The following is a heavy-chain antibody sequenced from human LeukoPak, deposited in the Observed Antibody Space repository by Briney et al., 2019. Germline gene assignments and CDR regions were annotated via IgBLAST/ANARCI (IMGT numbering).Heavy chain of an antibody. Sequence: ASVKVSCKASGYTFTSYGISWVRQAPGQGLEWMGWINPNSGGTNYAQKFQGRVTMTRDTSISTAYMELSRLRSDDTAVYYCARESVAGTGEILYYFDYWGQGTLVTVSS. V-gene: IGHV1-2*02. D-gene: IGHD6-19*01. CDR3: ARESVAGTGEILYYFDY. CDR1: GYTFTSYG. J-gene: IGHJ4*02. CDR2: INPNSGGT.